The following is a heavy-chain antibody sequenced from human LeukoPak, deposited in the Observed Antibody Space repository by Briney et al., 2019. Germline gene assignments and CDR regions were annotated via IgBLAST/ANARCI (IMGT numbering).Heavy chain of an antibody. CDR2: ISGSGVSI. V-gene: IGHV3-23*01. CDR3: ARDGHYYGVERISFYFES. D-gene: IGHD3-10*01. CDR1: GFTFSSYT. Sequence: PGGSLRLSCVVSGFTFSSYTMNWVRQAPGKGLEWVTGISGSGVSIYYADSVKGRFTVSRDNSKNTLFLQMNSLRPEDTAVYYCARDGHYYGVERISFYFESWGQGTLVSVSS. J-gene: IGHJ4*02.